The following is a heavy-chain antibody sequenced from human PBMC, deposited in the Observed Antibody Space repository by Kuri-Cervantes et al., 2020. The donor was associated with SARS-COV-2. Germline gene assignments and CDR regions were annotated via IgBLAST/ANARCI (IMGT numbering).Heavy chain of an antibody. CDR2: ISDSGASS. CDR3: ARDLRLGKSLDY. V-gene: IGHV3-23*01. D-gene: IGHD7-27*01. J-gene: IGHJ4*02. CDR1: TFPFSSYA. Sequence: GGSLRLSCAASTFPFSSYAMNWVRQPPGKGLEWVSAISDSGASSYYADSVKGRFTISRDNSKNTLYLQMNSLRAEDTAVYYCARDLRLGKSLDYWGQGTLVTVSS.